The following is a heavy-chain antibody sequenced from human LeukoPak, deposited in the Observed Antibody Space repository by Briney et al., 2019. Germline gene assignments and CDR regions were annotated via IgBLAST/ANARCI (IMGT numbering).Heavy chain of an antibody. CDR1: GGTFSSYA. D-gene: IGHD3-22*01. V-gene: IGHV1-69*04. J-gene: IGHJ3*02. CDR3: AREIVVAQSDAFDI. Sequence: SVKVSCKASGGTFSSYAISWVRQAPGQGLEWVGRIIPILGIANYAQKFQGRVTITADKSTSTAYMELSSLRSEDTAVYYCAREIVVAQSDAFDIWGQGTMVTVSS. CDR2: IIPILGIA.